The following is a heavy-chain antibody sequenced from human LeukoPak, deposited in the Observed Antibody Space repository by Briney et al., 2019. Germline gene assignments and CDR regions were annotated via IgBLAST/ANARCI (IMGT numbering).Heavy chain of an antibody. CDR2: IYHSGST. Sequence: SETLSLTCTVSGYSISSGYYWGWIRQPPGKGLEWIGSIYHSGSTYYNPSLKSRVTISVDTSKNQFSLKLSSVTAADTAVYYCARTYDSSKPFDYRGQGTLVTVSS. J-gene: IGHJ4*02. D-gene: IGHD3-22*01. CDR1: GYSISSGYY. V-gene: IGHV4-38-2*02. CDR3: ARTYDSSKPFDY.